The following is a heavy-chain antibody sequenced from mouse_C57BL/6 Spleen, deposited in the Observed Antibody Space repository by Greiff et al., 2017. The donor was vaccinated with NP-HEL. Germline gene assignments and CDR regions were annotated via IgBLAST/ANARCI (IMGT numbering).Heavy chain of an antibody. V-gene: IGHV1-15*01. Sequence: VQVVESGAELVRPGASVTLSCKASGYTFTDYEMHWVKQTPVHGLEWIGAIDPETGGTAYNQKFKGKAILTADKSSSTAYMELRSLTSEDSAVYYCTRMETFDYWGQGTTLTVSS. CDR3: TRMETFDY. J-gene: IGHJ2*01. CDR2: IDPETGGT. CDR1: GYTFTDYE.